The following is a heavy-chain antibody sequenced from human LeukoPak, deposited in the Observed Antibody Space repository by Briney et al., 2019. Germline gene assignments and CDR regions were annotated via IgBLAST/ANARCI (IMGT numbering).Heavy chain of an antibody. J-gene: IGHJ4*02. Sequence: ASVKVSCKASGYTFTGYYMHWVRQAPGQGLEWMGWINPNSGGTNYAQKFQGRVTMTRDTSISTAYMELSRLRSDDTAVYYCARGESWYSGSYEIGYWGQGTLVTVSS. CDR2: INPNSGGT. D-gene: IGHD1-26*01. V-gene: IGHV1-2*02. CDR1: GYTFTGYY. CDR3: ARGESWYSGSYEIGY.